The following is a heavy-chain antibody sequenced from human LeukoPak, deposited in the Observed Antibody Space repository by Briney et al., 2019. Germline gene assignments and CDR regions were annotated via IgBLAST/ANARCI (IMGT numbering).Heavy chain of an antibody. D-gene: IGHD4-17*01. CDR1: GLTVNDNY. V-gene: IGHV3-53*01. J-gene: IGHJ4*02. CDR2: IFPDGQT. CDR3: ARANPVYGDFDY. Sequence: PGGSLRLSCALSGLTVNDNYMSWVRQAPGKGLGWVSLIFPDGQTYYADFVQGRFSISRDMSRNILFLDMSSLRAEDTAVFFCARANPVYGDFDYWGQGTLVTVSS.